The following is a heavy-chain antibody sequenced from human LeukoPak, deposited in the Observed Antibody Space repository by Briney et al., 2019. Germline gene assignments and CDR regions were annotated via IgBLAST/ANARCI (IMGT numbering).Heavy chain of an antibody. V-gene: IGHV3-66*01. CDR3: ARASTDNWYNYFDL. Sequence: GGSRRLSCAASGSSVTTSYLSWVRQAPGKGLEWVSLIYSGGSTYYADSVKGRFSISRDKSKNTLYLQINSLRADDTAVYYRARASTDNWYNYFDLWGQGTLVTVSS. D-gene: IGHD1/OR15-1a*01. CDR2: IYSGGST. CDR1: GSSVTTSY. J-gene: IGHJ4*02.